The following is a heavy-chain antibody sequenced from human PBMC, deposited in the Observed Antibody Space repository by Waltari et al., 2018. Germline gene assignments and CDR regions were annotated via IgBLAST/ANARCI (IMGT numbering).Heavy chain of an antibody. D-gene: IGHD4-17*01. CDR1: GASISSGYYF. CDR3: ARGRTDTVTVPSDF. Sequence: QVQLQESGPGLVKPSQTLSLTCTVSGASISSGYYFWNWIRQPAGEPLEWIGYIYASGSSNYNPSLESRVTLSIDTSNNQFSRRLTSVTASDTAVYYCARGRTDTVTVPSDFWGQGTLVTVSS. J-gene: IGHJ4*02. CDR2: IYASGSS. V-gene: IGHV4-61*09.